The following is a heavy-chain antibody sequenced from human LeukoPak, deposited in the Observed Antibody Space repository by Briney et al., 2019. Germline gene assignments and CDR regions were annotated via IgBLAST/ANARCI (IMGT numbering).Heavy chain of an antibody. D-gene: IGHD3-10*01. CDR1: GFTLSSYA. CDR3: AKAHQPNYYFSPDY. Sequence: GGSLRLSCAPSGFTLSSYAMSWVRQAPGKGLEWVPAISGSGGSTYYADSVKGRFTISRDNSKNTPYLQMNSLRAEDTAVYYCAKAHQPNYYFSPDYWGQGTLVTVSS. V-gene: IGHV3-23*01. J-gene: IGHJ4*02. CDR2: ISGSGGST.